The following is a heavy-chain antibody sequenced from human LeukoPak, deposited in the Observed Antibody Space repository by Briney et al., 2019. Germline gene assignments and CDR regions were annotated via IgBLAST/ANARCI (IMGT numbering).Heavy chain of an antibody. V-gene: IGHV1-2*02. CDR1: GYTFTGYY. D-gene: IGHD1-26*01. CDR3: ARGGFSGSYRFDY. J-gene: IGHJ4*02. CDR2: INPNSGGT. Sequence: ASVKVSCKASGYTFTGYYMHWVRPAPGQGLEWMGWINPNSGGTNYAQKFQGRVTMTRDTSISTAYMELSRLRSDDTAVYYCARGGFSGSYRFDYWGQGTLVTVSS.